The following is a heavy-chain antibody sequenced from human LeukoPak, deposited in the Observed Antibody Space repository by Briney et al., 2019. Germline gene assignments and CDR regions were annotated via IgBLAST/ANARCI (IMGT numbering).Heavy chain of an antibody. CDR3: ARRSYYFDY. J-gene: IGHJ4*02. CDR1: GHSPRRGSYY. V-gene: IGHV4-61*02. Sequence: PSETLSLTCTVSGHSPRRGSYYWTWIPQPAGKVLESIGRIYTSGSSNYNPSLKGRVTMSVDTPKNQVSLKLSSVTAADTAVYYWARRSYYFDYWGQGTLVTVSS. CDR2: IYTSGSS.